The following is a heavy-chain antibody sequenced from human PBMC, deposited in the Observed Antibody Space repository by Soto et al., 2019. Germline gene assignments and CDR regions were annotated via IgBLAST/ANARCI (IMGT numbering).Heavy chain of an antibody. Sequence: QVLLVQSGAEVKKPGSSVRVSCKTSGGTFSSFAISWVRLAPGQGLEWMGVIVPMFAAPTYAQKFQGRVSITADESTRTAYIELSRLRSDDTAVYYCARDRVMRGNAYYYGMGVWGQGTTVTVSS. CDR3: ARDRVMRGNAYYYGMGV. CDR2: IVPMFAAP. J-gene: IGHJ6*01. CDR1: GGTFSSFA. V-gene: IGHV1-69*12. D-gene: IGHD2-21*01.